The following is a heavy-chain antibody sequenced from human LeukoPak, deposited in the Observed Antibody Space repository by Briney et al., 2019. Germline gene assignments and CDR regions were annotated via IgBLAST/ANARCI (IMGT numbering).Heavy chain of an antibody. V-gene: IGHV4-38-2*01. CDR2: IYHSGST. CDR1: GYSISSGYY. J-gene: IGHJ3*02. CDR3: ARHDGYYDFWSGFAGAFDI. Sequence: KPSETLSLTCAVSGYSISSGYYWGWIRQPPGKGLEWIGSIYHSGSTYYNPSLKSRVTISVDTSKNQFSLKLSSVTAADTAVYYCARHDGYYDFWSGFAGAFDIWGQGTMVTVSS. D-gene: IGHD3-3*01.